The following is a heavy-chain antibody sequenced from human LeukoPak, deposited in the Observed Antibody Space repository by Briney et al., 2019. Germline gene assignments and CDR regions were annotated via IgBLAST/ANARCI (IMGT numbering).Heavy chain of an antibody. V-gene: IGHV3-23*01. Sequence: GGSLRLSCAASGFTFSSYAMAWVRQTPGKGLEWVSTASSATTNSYYADSVKGRFTISRDNSKNTLYRQMNSLRAEDTAVYYCANRGKYYFDYWGQGSLVTVSS. D-gene: IGHD1-26*01. J-gene: IGHJ4*02. CDR1: GFTFSSYA. CDR3: ANRGKYYFDY. CDR2: ASSATTNS.